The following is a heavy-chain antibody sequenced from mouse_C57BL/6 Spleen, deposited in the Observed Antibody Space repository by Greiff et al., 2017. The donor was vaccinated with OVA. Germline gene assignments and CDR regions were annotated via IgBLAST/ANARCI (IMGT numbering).Heavy chain of an antibody. CDR2: ISYDGSN. CDR3: AREGVYYDYDGT. Sequence: EVKLMESGPGLVKPSQSLSLTCSVTGYSITSGYYWNWIRQFPGNKLEWMGYISYDGSNNYNPSLKNRISITRDTSKNQFFLKLNSVTTEDTATYYCAREGVYYDYDGTWGQGTLVTVSA. CDR1: GYSITSGYY. V-gene: IGHV3-6*01. D-gene: IGHD2-4*01. J-gene: IGHJ3*02.